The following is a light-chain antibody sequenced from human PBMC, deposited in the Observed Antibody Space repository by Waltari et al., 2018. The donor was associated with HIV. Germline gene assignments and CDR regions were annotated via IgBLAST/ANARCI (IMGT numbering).Light chain of an antibody. CDR3: QHRSNWPPLFT. V-gene: IGKV3-11*01. Sequence: EFFLTRPPATLFWPQGKEPTFYCRASQSVSSYLAWYQQKAGQAPRLLIYDASDRATGIPARFSGSGSGTDFTLTISSLEPEDFAVYYCQHRSNWPPLFTFGPGTKVDIK. J-gene: IGKJ3*01. CDR2: DAS. CDR1: QSVSSY.